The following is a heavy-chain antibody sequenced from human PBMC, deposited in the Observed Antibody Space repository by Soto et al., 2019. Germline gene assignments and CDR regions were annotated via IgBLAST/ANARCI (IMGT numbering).Heavy chain of an antibody. D-gene: IGHD2-2*02. V-gene: IGHV3-23*01. CDR1: GFTFSSYA. CDR2: ISGSGGST. J-gene: IGHJ4*02. CDR3: AKSPISYPRAYYFDY. Sequence: GGSLRLSCAASGFTFSSYAMSWVRQAPGKGLEWVSAISGSGGSTYYADSVKGRFTISRDNSKNTLYLQMNSLRAEDTAVYYCAKSPISYPRAYYFDYWGQGTLVTVSS.